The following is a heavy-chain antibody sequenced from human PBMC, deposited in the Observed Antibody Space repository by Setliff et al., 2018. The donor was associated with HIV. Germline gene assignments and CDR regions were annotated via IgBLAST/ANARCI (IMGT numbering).Heavy chain of an antibody. V-gene: IGHV3-33*08. CDR3: ATGGRRDGYKYLDY. J-gene: IGHJ4*02. D-gene: IGHD5-12*01. CDR2: IWYDGSNK. Sequence: GGSLRLSCAASGFTFTTYGMHWVRQAPGRGLEWVAVIWYDGSNKFYADSVKGRFTISRDNSRNTLYLQMNSLRAEDTAVYYCATGGRRDGYKYLDYWGQGTLVTVSS. CDR1: GFTFTTYG.